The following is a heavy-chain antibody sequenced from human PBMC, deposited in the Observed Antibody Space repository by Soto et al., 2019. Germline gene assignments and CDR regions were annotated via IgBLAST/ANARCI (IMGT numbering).Heavy chain of an antibody. CDR2: IGTVGGGT. D-gene: IGHD3-22*01. Sequence: GSLRLSCAASGFTFSIYAMSWVRQTPGKGLEWVSTIGTVGGGTSYADFVGGRFTISRDNSRNTLYLQMYSLRAEDTAVYYCAKDAPGSGWLSDYWGLGTLVTVS. CDR1: GFTFSIYA. V-gene: IGHV3-23*01. J-gene: IGHJ4*02. CDR3: AKDAPGSGWLSDY.